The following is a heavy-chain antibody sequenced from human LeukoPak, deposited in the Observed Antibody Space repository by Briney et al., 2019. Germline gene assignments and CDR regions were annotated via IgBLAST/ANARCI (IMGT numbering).Heavy chain of an antibody. CDR1: GGTFSRYA. CDR2: IIPFFGTA. V-gene: IGHV1-69*05. D-gene: IGHD4-23*01. Sequence: GASVKVSCKASGGTFSRYAINWVRQAPGQGLEWMGGIIPFFGTAKYAQKFQGRVTITTDESTSTAYMELNGLRSEDTAVYYCARGAGGKTNSYYYYMDVWGKGTTVTVSS. CDR3: ARGAGGKTNSYYYYMDV. J-gene: IGHJ6*03.